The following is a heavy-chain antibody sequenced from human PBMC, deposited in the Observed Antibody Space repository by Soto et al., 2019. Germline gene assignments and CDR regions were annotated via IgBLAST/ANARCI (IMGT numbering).Heavy chain of an antibody. Sequence: PGGSLRLSCAASGFTFSSYVMSWVRQAPGKGLEWVSGISGSGSRTYYADSVKGRFTISRDDSKNTLYLQMNSLRAEDTAVYYCATRQGSDGWSFFGRSWGRGTLVTVSS. CDR1: GFTFSSYV. CDR3: ATRQGSDGWSFFGRS. CDR2: ISGSGSRT. D-gene: IGHD3-3*01. V-gene: IGHV3-23*01. J-gene: IGHJ4*02.